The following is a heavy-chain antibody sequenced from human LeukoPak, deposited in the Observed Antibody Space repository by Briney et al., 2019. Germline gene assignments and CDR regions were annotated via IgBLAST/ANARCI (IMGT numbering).Heavy chain of an antibody. CDR2: INHSGST. V-gene: IGHV4-34*01. CDR1: GGSFSGDF. Sequence: SETLSLTCAVYGGSFSGDFWSWIRQSPGKGLEWIGEINHSGSTNYNPSLKSRVTISVDTSKNQFSLKLSSVTAADTAVYYCARRYCSGGSCPRGAFDIWGQGTMVTVSS. D-gene: IGHD2-15*01. CDR3: ARRYCSGGSCPRGAFDI. J-gene: IGHJ3*02.